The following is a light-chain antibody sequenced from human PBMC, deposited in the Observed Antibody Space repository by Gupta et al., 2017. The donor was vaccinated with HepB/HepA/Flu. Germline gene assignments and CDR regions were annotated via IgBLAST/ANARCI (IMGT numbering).Light chain of an antibody. V-gene: IGKV4-1*01. CDR1: QSVLSTSNNNTY. CDR3: QQCCSRPFT. CDR2: WAS. J-gene: IGKJ3*01. Sequence: DIVSCHCPDSLALSLGGRAPLNGKSSQSVLSTSNNNTYLVWYQQKPGQPPKLLIYWASTRAAGVPDRFSGSGSGTDFTLTINSLQAEDLAVYYCQQCCSRPFTFGPGTKVDIK.